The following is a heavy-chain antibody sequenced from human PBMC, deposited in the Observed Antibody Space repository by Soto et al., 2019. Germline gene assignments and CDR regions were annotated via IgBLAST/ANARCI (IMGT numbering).Heavy chain of an antibody. CDR2: IYWDDDK. CDR1: GFSLPTSGVG. J-gene: IGHJ4*02. Sequence: QITLNESGPTQVKPRQTLTLTCTFSGFSLPTSGVGVGWIRQSPGKAPEWLALIYWDDDKRYSPSLKSRLTITKDTSKNQVVLTMADLHPADTATYYCAHRVLRTVFGLVTTTAIYFDFWGQGTPVAVSS. V-gene: IGHV2-5*02. D-gene: IGHD3-3*01. CDR3: AHRVLRTVFGLVTTTAIYFDF.